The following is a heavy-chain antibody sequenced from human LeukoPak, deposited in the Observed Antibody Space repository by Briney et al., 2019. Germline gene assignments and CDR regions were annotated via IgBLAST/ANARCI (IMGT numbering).Heavy chain of an antibody. CDR2: LSYSGST. J-gene: IGHJ4*02. CDR1: GDPITSDY. Sequence: SETLSLTRTVSGDPITSDYWSWIRQPPGKGLEWIGFLSYSGSTNYNPSLKSRVTTSLDTSKNQFSLRLRSVTAADTAVYYCARRVTYYYDRDGYHAYFDYWGQGTLVIVSS. V-gene: IGHV4-59*08. CDR3: ARRVTYYYDRDGYHAYFDY. D-gene: IGHD5-24*01.